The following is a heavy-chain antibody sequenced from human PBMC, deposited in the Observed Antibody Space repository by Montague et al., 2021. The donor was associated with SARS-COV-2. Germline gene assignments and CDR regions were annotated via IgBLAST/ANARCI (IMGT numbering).Heavy chain of an antibody. CDR3: SRETDSYSSGTQYFDL. D-gene: IGHD2-21*02. V-gene: IGHV4-59*01. CDR1: GGSISSYY. J-gene: IGHJ2*01. CDR2: IYYSGST. Sequence: SETLSLTCTVSGGSISSYYWSWIRQPPGKALEWIGYIYYSGSTNYNPSLNSRVTISVDTSKNQFSLKLTSVTAADTAVYFCSRETDSYSSGTQYFDLWGRGTLVTVSS.